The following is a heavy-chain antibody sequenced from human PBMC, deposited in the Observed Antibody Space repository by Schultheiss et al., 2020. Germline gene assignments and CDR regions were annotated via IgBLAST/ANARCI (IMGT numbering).Heavy chain of an antibody. CDR1: GFTFSDYY. Sequence: GGSLRLSCAASGFTFSDYYMGWIRQAPGKGLEWVSYISSSGNTIYYADSVKGRFTISRDNAKNSLYLQMNSLRAEDTAVYYCARERNSGFEYWGQGTLVTVSS. J-gene: IGHJ4*02. CDR2: ISSSGNTI. V-gene: IGHV3-11*01. D-gene: IGHD1-14*01. CDR3: ARERNSGFEY.